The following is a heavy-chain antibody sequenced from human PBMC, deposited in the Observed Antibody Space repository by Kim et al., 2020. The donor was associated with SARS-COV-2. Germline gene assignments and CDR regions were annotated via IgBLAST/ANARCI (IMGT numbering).Heavy chain of an antibody. V-gene: IGHV3-23*01. CDR1: GFPFSSYA. CDR2: ISSSGSGT. J-gene: IGHJ4*02. D-gene: IGHD3-9*01. CDR3: AKNVVSGYDQPFDN. Sequence: GGSLRLSCAASGFPFSSYAMSWVRQAPGKGLEWVSIISSSGSGTFYLDSVKGRFTISRDNYKDTLYLQMNSLRAEDTAIYYCAKNVVSGYDQPFDNWGQGTLVTVSS.